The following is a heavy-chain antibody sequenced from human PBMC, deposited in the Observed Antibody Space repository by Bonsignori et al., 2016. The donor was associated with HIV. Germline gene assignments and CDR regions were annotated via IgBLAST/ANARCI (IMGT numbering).Heavy chain of an antibody. Sequence: WIRQPPGKGLEWVGFIRSKAYGGTTEYAASVKGRFTISRDDSKSIAYLQMNSLKTEDAAVYYCTRDSGAGVYSNLLNYYYYYYMDVWGKGTTVTVSS. CDR2: IRSKAYGGTT. V-gene: IGHV3-49*02. D-gene: IGHD4-11*01. CDR3: TRDSGAGVYSNLLNYYYYYYMDV. J-gene: IGHJ6*03.